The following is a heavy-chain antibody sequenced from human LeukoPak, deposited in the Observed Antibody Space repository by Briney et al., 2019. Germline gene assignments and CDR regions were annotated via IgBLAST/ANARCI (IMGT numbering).Heavy chain of an antibody. CDR2: IRYSGSA. D-gene: IGHD3-3*01. Sequence: SETLSLTCTVSGDSISTYYWSWIRQPPGKGLEWIGYIRYSGSANYNPSLRSRVTISIDTSKNQFSLKLSSVTAADTAVYYCATQTYYDFWSGYPGPQLYYYGMDVWGQGTTVTVSS. V-gene: IGHV4-59*08. J-gene: IGHJ6*02. CDR1: GDSISTYY. CDR3: ATQTYYDFWSGYPGPQLYYYGMDV.